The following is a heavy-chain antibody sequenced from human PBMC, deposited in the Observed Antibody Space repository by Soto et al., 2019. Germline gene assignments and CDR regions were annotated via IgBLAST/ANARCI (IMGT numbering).Heavy chain of an antibody. CDR2: IGAAGDT. D-gene: IGHD2-8*02. J-gene: IGHJ6*02. CDR3: VRGVLGPGDYYYGMDV. CDR1: GFTFNNYD. Sequence: GGSLRLSCTASGFTFNNYDMHWVRQATGKGLEWLSGIGAAGDTYYPGAVNGRFTISRDNARNSLYLQMNSLSAADTAVYYCVRGVLGPGDYYYGMDVWGQGTTVTVSS. V-gene: IGHV3-13*01.